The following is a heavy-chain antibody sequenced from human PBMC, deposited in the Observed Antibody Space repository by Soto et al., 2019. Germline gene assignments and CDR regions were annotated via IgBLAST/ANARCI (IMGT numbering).Heavy chain of an antibody. CDR2: ISGSGGST. CDR1: GFTFSIFA. Sequence: LRLSCAASGFTFSIFAMSWVRQSPGKGLEWVSTISGSGGSTYYADAVKGRFTISRDNSMGTLYLQMKSLRVEDTAIYYCAKEVSLGSTVDLGYWGQGALVTVSS. D-gene: IGHD7-27*01. J-gene: IGHJ4*02. V-gene: IGHV3-23*01. CDR3: AKEVSLGSTVDLGY.